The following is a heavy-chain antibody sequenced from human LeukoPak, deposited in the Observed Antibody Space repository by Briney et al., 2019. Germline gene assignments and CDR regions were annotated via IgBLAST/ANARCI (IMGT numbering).Heavy chain of an antibody. D-gene: IGHD3-22*01. J-gene: IGHJ3*02. CDR3: ASFRTTYDRSFEGAFDI. Sequence: SETLSLTCTVSGGSISSYYWSWIRQPPGKGLEWIGSIYYSGSTYYNPSLKSRVTISVDTSKNQFSLKLSSVTAADTAVYYCASFRTTYDRSFEGAFDIWGQGTMVTVSS. CDR2: IYYSGST. V-gene: IGHV4-59*12. CDR1: GGSISSYY.